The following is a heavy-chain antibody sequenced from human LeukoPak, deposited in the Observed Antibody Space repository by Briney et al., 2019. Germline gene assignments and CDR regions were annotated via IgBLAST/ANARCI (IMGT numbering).Heavy chain of an antibody. D-gene: IGHD4-17*01. V-gene: IGHV1-3*01. CDR1: GYTFTSYA. CDR3: ARDKTTVTYYAFDI. J-gene: IGHJ3*02. Sequence: ASVKVSCKASGYTFTSYAMHWVRQAPGQRLEWMGWINAGNGNTKYSQKFQGRVSITRDTSASTAYMELSSLRSEDTAVYYCARDKTTVTYYAFDIWGQGTMVTVSS. CDR2: INAGNGNT.